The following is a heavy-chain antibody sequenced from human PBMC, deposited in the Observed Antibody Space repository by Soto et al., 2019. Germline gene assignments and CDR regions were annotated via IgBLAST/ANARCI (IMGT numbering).Heavy chain of an antibody. CDR3: ARDKRSVTGFFDY. Sequence: SETLSLTCTVSGGSFNSYYWTWILQPPGKGLEWIGYMFNSGSTNYNPSLKSRVTISVDTSKNQFSLRLSSVTAADTAVYYCARDKRSVTGFFDYWGQGTLVTVSS. CDR2: MFNSGST. CDR1: GGSFNSYY. D-gene: IGHD3-9*01. V-gene: IGHV4-59*01. J-gene: IGHJ4*02.